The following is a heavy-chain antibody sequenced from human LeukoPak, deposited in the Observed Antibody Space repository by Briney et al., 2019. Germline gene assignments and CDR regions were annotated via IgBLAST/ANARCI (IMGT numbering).Heavy chain of an antibody. Sequence: GSLRLSCAASGFTFSSYAMSWVRQPPGKGLEWIGYIYYSGSTNYNPSLKSRVTISVDTSKNQFSLKLSSVTAADTAVYYCARDSYGDLNYWGQGTLVTVSS. CDR3: ARDSYGDLNY. CDR2: IYYSGST. J-gene: IGHJ4*02. V-gene: IGHV4-59*01. D-gene: IGHD4-17*01. CDR1: GFTFSSYA.